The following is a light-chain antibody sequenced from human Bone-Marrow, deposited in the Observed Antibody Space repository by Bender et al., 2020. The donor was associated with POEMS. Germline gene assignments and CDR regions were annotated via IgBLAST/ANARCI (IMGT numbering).Light chain of an antibody. CDR3: QSYDSSLSGVL. J-gene: IGLJ2*01. CDR2: RNN. V-gene: IGLV1-44*01. CDR1: RSNIGTNP. Sequence: QSVLTQAPSASGTPGQRVTISCSGSRSNIGTNPVNWYQQLPGTAPKLLIYRNNQRPSGVPDRFSGSKSGTSASLAITGLQAEDEADYYCQSYDSSLSGVLFGGGTKLTVL.